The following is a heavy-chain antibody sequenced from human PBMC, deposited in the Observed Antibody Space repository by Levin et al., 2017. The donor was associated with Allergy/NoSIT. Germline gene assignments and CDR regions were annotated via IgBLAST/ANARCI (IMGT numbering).Heavy chain of an antibody. CDR1: GGSFSGYY. V-gene: IGHV4-34*01. D-gene: IGHD3-10*01. Sequence: SETLSLTCAVYGGSFSGYYWSWIRQPPGKGLEWIGEINHSGSTNYNPSLKSRVTISVDTSKNQFSLKLSSVTAADTAVYYCARGNPLGRTAPFAMVPVAPNMDVWGKGTTVTVSS. J-gene: IGHJ6*03. CDR2: INHSGST. CDR3: ARGNPLGRTAPFAMVPVAPNMDV.